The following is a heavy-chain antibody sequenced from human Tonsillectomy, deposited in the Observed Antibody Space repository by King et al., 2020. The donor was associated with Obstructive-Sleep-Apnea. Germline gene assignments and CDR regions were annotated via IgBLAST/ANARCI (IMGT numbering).Heavy chain of an antibody. CDR3: ARDPIIGNPDYFDS. Sequence: VQLVESGGSVVQPGRSLRLSCTVSGFTFSNFPMHWVRQAPDKGLEWVAVISYDGRIKDSADSVKGRFTISRDDSRNTLYLQMNSLRVEDTAMYFCARDPIIGNPDYFDSWGQGTLVTVSS. CDR2: ISYDGRIK. V-gene: IGHV3-30*04. D-gene: IGHD1-26*01. J-gene: IGHJ4*02. CDR1: GFTFSNFP.